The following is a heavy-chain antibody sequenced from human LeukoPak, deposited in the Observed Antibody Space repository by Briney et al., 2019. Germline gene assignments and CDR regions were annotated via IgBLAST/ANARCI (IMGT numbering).Heavy chain of an antibody. CDR3: ARETTVTTSFDY. J-gene: IGHJ4*02. CDR2: TSHNEGNK. V-gene: IGHV3-30-3*01. D-gene: IGHD4-17*01. Sequence: GGSLRLSCAASGFTFSNYAVHWVRQAPGKGLEWVAATSHNEGNKYYADSVKGRFTISRDNSKNTLYLEVNSLRTDDTAVYYCARETTVTTSFDYWGQGTLVTVSS. CDR1: GFTFSNYA.